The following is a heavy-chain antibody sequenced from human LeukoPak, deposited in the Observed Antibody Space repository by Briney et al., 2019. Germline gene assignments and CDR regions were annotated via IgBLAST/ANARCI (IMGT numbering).Heavy chain of an antibody. J-gene: IGHJ4*02. CDR1: GFTFSSYA. CDR2: ISGSGAST. D-gene: IGHD2-15*01. CDR3: AKGRCSGGSCYGRGFDY. Sequence: GGSLRLSCVASGFTFSSYALNWVRQTPGKGLEWVSTISGSGASTYYADSVKGRFTISRDNAKNTLYLQMNSLRAEDTAVYYCAKGRCSGGSCYGRGFDYWGQGTLVTVSS. V-gene: IGHV3-23*01.